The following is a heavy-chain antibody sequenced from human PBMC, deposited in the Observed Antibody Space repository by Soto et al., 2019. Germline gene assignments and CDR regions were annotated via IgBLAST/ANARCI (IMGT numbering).Heavy chain of an antibody. V-gene: IGHV3-48*02. Sequence: PGGPLRLSCAASGLTFNTYNMHWIRQAQGKGLEWVSYISDSSSTIHYADSVKGRFTISRDNAKNSLYLQMNSLRDEDTAVYYCARVDYAYYDDNSGYHLEYWGQGALVTVSS. CDR1: GLTFNTYN. CDR3: ARVDYAYYDDNSGYHLEY. J-gene: IGHJ4*02. CDR2: ISDSSSTI. D-gene: IGHD3-22*01.